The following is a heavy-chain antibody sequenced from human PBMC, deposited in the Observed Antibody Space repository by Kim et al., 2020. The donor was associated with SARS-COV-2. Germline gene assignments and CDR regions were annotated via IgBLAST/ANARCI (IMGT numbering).Heavy chain of an antibody. CDR2: INPNSGDT. CDR1: GYTFTGYD. D-gene: IGHD3-3*01. J-gene: IGHJ4*01. CDR3: AREGDWEWLPENKRVDY. V-gene: IGHV1-2*04. Sequence: ASVKVSCKASGYTFTGYDMHWVRQAPGQGLEWLGWINPNSGDTNYAQKLQGWVNMTRDTSISTAYMELSRLTADDTAAYYCAREGDWEWLPENKRVDYCG.